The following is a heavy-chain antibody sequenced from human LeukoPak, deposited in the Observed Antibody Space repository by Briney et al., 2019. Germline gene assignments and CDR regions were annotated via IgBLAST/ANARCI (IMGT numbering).Heavy chain of an antibody. Sequence: SDTLSLTCTVSGRSISNYYWSWIRQPAGKGLEWIGRIYTSGSTNYNPSLKSRVTVSLDTSNNQFSLKLSSVTAADTAVYYCARGGRSSGPYYYYMAVWGKGTTVTVSS. CDR1: GRSISNYY. V-gene: IGHV4-4*07. D-gene: IGHD6-19*01. CDR2: IYTSGST. CDR3: ARGGRSSGPYYYYMAV. J-gene: IGHJ6*03.